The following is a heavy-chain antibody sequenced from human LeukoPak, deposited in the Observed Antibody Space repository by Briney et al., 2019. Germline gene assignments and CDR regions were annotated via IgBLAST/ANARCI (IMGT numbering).Heavy chain of an antibody. J-gene: IGHJ4*02. Sequence: ASVKVSCKASGYTFTSYDINWVRQATGQGLEWMGWKNPNSANTGYAQKFQGRVTMTRNTSINTAYMELSSLRSEDTAVYYCARGSRRDGYNTLFDYWGQGTLVTVSS. CDR1: GYTFTSYD. CDR2: KNPNSANT. V-gene: IGHV1-8*02. D-gene: IGHD5-24*01. CDR3: ARGSRRDGYNTLFDY.